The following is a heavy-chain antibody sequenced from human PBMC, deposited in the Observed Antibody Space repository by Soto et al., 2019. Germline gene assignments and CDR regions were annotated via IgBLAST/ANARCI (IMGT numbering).Heavy chain of an antibody. J-gene: IGHJ4*02. CDR1: GSTLTSYD. D-gene: IGHD3-10*01. CDR3: ATGRSSLVRALDY. V-gene: IGHV1-8*01. CDR2: MNPNSGNT. Sequence: ASVKVSFKTSGSTLTSYDINWVRQATGQGLEWMGWMNPNSGNTGYAQKFQGRVTMTRNTSISTAYMELSSLRSEDTAVYYCATGRSSLVRALDYWGQGNLVTVSS.